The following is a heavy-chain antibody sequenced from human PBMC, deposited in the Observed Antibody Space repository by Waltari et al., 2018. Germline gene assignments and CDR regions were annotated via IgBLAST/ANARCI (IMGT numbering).Heavy chain of an antibody. V-gene: IGHV1-2*02. CDR3: ARDRVGAAAGTGDY. Sequence: HVQVAQSGAEVKKPGASVTVPCKASGYTFTDYYLHWVRQAPGQGVEWMGGINPNRGETKYSQKFQGRVTMTRDTSISTAYMEVNRLTVDDTAVYFCARDRVGAAAGTGDYWGQGTLVTVSS. CDR1: GYTFTDYY. CDR2: INPNRGET. D-gene: IGHD6-13*01. J-gene: IGHJ4*02.